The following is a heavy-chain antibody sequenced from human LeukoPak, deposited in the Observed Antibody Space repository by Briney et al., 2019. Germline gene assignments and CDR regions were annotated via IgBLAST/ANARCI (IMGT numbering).Heavy chain of an antibody. CDR2: INPNSGGT. V-gene: IGHV1-2*02. J-gene: IGHJ4*02. D-gene: IGHD5-24*01. Sequence: ASVKVSCKASGYTFTGYYMHWVRQAPGQGLEWMGGINPNSGGTNYAQKFQGRVTMTRDTSISTAYMELSRLRSDDTAVYYCARTRNRDGYNGYWGQGTLVTVSS. CDR1: GYTFTGYY. CDR3: ARTRNRDGYNGY.